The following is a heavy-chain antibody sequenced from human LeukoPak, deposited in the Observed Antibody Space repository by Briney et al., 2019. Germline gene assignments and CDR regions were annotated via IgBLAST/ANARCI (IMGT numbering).Heavy chain of an antibody. V-gene: IGHV3-NL1*01. Sequence: GGSLRLSCAASGFTFSSYGMHWVRQAPGKGLEWVSFIYSDNTHYSDSVKGRFTISRDNSKNTLYLQMNSLRAEDTAVYYCARRAGAYSHPYDYWGQGTLVTVSS. CDR1: GFTFSSYG. D-gene: IGHD4/OR15-4a*01. CDR2: IYSDNT. J-gene: IGHJ4*02. CDR3: ARRAGAYSHPYDY.